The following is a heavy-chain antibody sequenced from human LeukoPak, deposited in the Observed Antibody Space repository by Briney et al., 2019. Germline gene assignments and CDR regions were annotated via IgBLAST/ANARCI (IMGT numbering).Heavy chain of an antibody. CDR2: IIPILGIA. J-gene: IGHJ5*02. CDR1: GGTFSSYA. CDR3: ARDRSQVLRFLEWLPNWFDP. V-gene: IGHV1-69*04. D-gene: IGHD3-3*01. Sequence: SVKVSCKASGGTFSSYAISWVRQAPGQGLEWMGRIIPILGIANYAQKFQGRVTITADKSTSTAYMELSSLRSEDTAVYYCARDRSQVLRFLEWLPNWFDPWGQGTLVTVSS.